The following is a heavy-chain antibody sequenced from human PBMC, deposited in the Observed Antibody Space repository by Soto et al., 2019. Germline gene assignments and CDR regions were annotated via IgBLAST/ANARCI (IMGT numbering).Heavy chain of an antibody. Sequence: QVQLVQSGAEVKKPGSSVRVSCKTSGGTFRTSAISWVRQAPGQGLEWMGGIMPVFPTPDYAQKFQGRVTITADKSTSTVHMELSSLRSEDTAVYYCARDKDRQQLGGNYYYILDVWGQGTTVTVSS. J-gene: IGHJ6*02. V-gene: IGHV1-69*14. CDR3: ARDKDRQQLGGNYYYILDV. CDR1: GGTFRTSA. CDR2: IMPVFPTP. D-gene: IGHD3-3*02.